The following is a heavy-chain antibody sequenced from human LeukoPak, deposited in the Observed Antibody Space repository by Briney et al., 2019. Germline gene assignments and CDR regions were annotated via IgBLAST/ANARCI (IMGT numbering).Heavy chain of an antibody. CDR2: ISAYNGNT. D-gene: IGHD3-22*01. CDR1: GYTFNTYG. Sequence: GASVKVSCKSSGYTFNTYGIAWVRQAPGQGLEWMGLISAYNGNTNYAQNLQDRVTMTTDTSTTTAYMELRSLRSDDTAVYYCEREGSLYDSGNYYLSWFDPWGQGTLVTVSS. CDR3: EREGSLYDSGNYYLSWFDP. J-gene: IGHJ5*02. V-gene: IGHV1-18*01.